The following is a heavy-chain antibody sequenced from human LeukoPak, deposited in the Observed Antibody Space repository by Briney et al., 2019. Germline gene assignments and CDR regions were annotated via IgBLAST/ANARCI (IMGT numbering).Heavy chain of an antibody. J-gene: IGHJ4*02. Sequence: GGSLRLSCAASGFTFSNYAMHWVRQAPGKGLGWVAVISDDGTDKYYADSVKDRFTISRDNTKSTLFLQMNSLRAEDTAMYYCAKGEGGDSGWYGDYWGQGTLVTVSS. CDR3: AKGEGGDSGWYGDY. V-gene: IGHV3-30*18. D-gene: IGHD6-19*01. CDR1: GFTFSNYA. CDR2: ISDDGTDK.